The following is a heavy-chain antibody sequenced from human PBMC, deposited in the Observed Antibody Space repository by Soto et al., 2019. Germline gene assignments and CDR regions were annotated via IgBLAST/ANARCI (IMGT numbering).Heavy chain of an antibody. J-gene: IGHJ6*02. CDR3: AREGLYYDFWSGHYDLDV. D-gene: IGHD3-3*01. Sequence: VQLVQSGAEVKKPGASVKVSCKASGNSFTTYVMHWVRQAPGQSLEWMGWINAGNGNTKYSQKYQGRVTITRDTSASTAFMELSSLRSADTAVYYCAREGLYYDFWSGHYDLDVWGQGTTVTVSS. CDR1: GNSFTTYV. V-gene: IGHV1-3*01. CDR2: INAGNGNT.